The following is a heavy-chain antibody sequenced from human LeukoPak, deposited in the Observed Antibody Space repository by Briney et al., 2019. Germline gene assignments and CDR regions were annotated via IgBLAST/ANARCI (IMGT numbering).Heavy chain of an antibody. CDR1: GYTFTGYY. CDR3: ARGDLVVVILFDY. V-gene: IGHV1-2*02. Sequence: ASVKVSRKASGYTFTGYYMHWVRQAPGQGLEWMGWINPNSGSTNYAQKFQGRVTMTRDTSISTAYMELSRLRSDDTAVYYCARGDLVVVILFDYWGQGTLVTVSS. D-gene: IGHD3-22*01. CDR2: INPNSGST. J-gene: IGHJ4*02.